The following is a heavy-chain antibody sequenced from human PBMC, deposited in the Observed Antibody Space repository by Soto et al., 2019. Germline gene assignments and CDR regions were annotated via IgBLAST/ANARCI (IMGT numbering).Heavy chain of an antibody. CDR3: ARLSWQYYFDY. Sequence: PSETLSLTCTVSGGSISSSSYYWGWIRQPPGKGLEWIGSIYYSGSTYYKPSLKSRVTISVDTSKNQFSLKLSSVTAADTAVYYCARLSWQYYFDYWAREPWSPSPQ. CDR2: IYYSGST. V-gene: IGHV4-39*01. CDR1: GGSISSSSYY. J-gene: IGHJ4*02. D-gene: IGHD6-13*01.